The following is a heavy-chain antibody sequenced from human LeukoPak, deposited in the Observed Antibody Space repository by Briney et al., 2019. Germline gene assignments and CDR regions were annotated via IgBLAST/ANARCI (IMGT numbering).Heavy chain of an antibody. J-gene: IGHJ6*03. D-gene: IGHD2-2*01. CDR3: ARGIYCSSTSCPLLTYYYYYMDV. V-gene: IGHV1-8*01. CDR1: GYTFTSYD. Sequence: WASVEVSCKASGYTFTSYDINWVRQATGQGLEWMGWMNPNSGNTGYAQKFQGRVTMTRNTSISTAYMELSSLRSEDTAVYYCARGIYCSSTSCPLLTYYYYYMDVWGKGTTVAVSS. CDR2: MNPNSGNT.